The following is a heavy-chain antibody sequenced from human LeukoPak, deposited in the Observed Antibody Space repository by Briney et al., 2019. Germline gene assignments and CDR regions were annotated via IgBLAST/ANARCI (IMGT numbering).Heavy chain of an antibody. J-gene: IGHJ4*02. D-gene: IGHD2-15*01. Sequence: PGGSLRLSCTVSGFTVSSNSMSWVRQAPGKGLEWVANINQDGSEKYYVDSVKGRFTISRDNAKNSLYLQMNSLRAEDTAVYYCARDQAGCSLYWGQGTLVTVSS. V-gene: IGHV3-7*01. CDR2: INQDGSEK. CDR1: GFTVSSNS. CDR3: ARDQAGCSLY.